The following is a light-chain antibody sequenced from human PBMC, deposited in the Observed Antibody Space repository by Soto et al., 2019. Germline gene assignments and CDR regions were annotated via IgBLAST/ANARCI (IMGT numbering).Light chain of an antibody. J-gene: IGKJ4*01. V-gene: IGKV3-20*01. CDR1: QSVTSTY. Sequence: EIVLTQSPGTLSLSPGDRATLSCRASQSVTSTYLARYQQKPGQAPRLLIYGASSRATGIPDRFGGSGSGTDFTLTIGRLEPEDSAVYYCQQFGSSGLTFGGGTKVEIK. CDR2: GAS. CDR3: QQFGSSGLT.